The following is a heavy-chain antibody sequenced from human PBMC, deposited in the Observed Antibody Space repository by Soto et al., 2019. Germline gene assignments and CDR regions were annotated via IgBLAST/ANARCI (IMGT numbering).Heavy chain of an antibody. CDR2: VYDNGDS. D-gene: IGHD5-12*01. CDR3: LRQGIGRLHGLVDV. J-gene: IGHJ6*01. V-gene: IGHV4-59*08. CDR1: GGSIDGYN. Sequence: QVQLQESGPGLVKPSETLSLTCTVSGGSIDGYNCAWIRQTPGKALEWVGYVYDNGDSGYNPSLKSRVTLSMDTSKRQFSLQLRSVTAADTAVYYCLRQGIGRLHGLVDVWGRGTTVTVSS.